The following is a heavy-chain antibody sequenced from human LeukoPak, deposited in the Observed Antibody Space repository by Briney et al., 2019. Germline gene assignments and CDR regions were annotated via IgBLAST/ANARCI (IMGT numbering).Heavy chain of an antibody. D-gene: IGHD2-2*01. CDR1: GGSISSGGYS. V-gene: IGHV4-30-2*01. CDR3: ARRHCTSTSCWTWFFDL. Sequence: PSETLSLTCAVSGGSISSGGYSWSWIRRPPGKGLEWIGYIFHSGSAYYNPSLKSRVTISVDRSQNQFSLKVSSVTATDTAVYYCARRHCTSTSCWTWFFDLWGRGTLVTVSS. CDR2: IFHSGSA. J-gene: IGHJ2*01.